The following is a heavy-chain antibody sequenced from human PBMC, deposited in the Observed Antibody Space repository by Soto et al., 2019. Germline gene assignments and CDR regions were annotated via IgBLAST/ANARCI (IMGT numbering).Heavy chain of an antibody. D-gene: IGHD6-19*01. CDR1: GFSLSTSAMC. CDR3: ARYSSRWTRVDY. Sequence: GSGPTLVNPTQTLTLTCTFSGFSLSTSAMCVSWIRQPPGKALEWLARIDWDDDKYYSTSLKTRLTISKDTSKNQVVLTMTNMDPVDTATYYCARYSSRWTRVDYWGQGTLVTVSS. CDR2: IDWDDDK. J-gene: IGHJ4*02. V-gene: IGHV2-70*11.